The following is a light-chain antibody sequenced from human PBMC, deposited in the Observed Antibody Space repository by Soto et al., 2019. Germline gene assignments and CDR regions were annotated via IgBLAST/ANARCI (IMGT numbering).Light chain of an antibody. Sequence: QPVLTQPPSVSGAPGQRVTISCTGSNSNIGAGHAAQWYQQPPGTTPKLLIYDNNRRPSGVPVRFSGSRSGTSASLAITGLQAEDEADYYCQSYDNDLSVVFGGGTKVTVL. J-gene: IGLJ2*01. V-gene: IGLV1-40*01. CDR1: NSNIGAGHA. CDR2: DNN. CDR3: QSYDNDLSVV.